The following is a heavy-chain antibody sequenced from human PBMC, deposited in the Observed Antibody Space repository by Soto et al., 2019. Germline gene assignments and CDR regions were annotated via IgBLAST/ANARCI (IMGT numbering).Heavy chain of an antibody. CDR1: GGSISSGSYY. V-gene: IGHV4-39*01. Sequence: QLQLQESGPGLVKPSETLSLTCTVSGGSISSGSYYWGWIRQPPGKGLEWIGNIYSSGSTYYNPPLKSRVTISVDTSKNQFSLKLSSVTAADTAVYYCARGRIHSGSYPMWDYWGQGTLVTVSS. D-gene: IGHD1-26*01. CDR3: ARGRIHSGSYPMWDY. CDR2: IYSSGST. J-gene: IGHJ4*02.